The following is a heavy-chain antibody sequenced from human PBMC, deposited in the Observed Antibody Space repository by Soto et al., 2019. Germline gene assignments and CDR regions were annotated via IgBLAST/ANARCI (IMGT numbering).Heavy chain of an antibody. J-gene: IGHJ4*02. V-gene: IGHV3-11*01. CDR1: GFTFSDDF. CDR3: ARDFPQEPASFDY. CDR2: ISSAGTTT. Sequence: QVQLVESGGGSVKPGGSLRISCTASGFTFSDDFMSWIRQAPGKGLEWISSISSAGTTTYYAESVQGRFTISRDNAKNSLDLEMNSLRADDTAVYFCARDFPQEPASFDYWGQGTLVTVSS.